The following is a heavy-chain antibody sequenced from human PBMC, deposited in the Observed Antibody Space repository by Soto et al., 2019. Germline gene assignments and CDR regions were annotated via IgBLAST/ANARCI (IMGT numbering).Heavy chain of an antibody. CDR1: GFTFSSYA. V-gene: IGHV3-30-3*01. CDR2: ISYDGSNI. Sequence: QVQLVESGGGVVQPGRSLRLSCAASGFTFSSYAMHWVRQAPGKGLEWVAVISYDGSNIYYADSVKGRFTIPRDNSKNTLYLQMSGLRAEDTAVYYCAREGFDYWGQGTLVTVSS. CDR3: AREGFDY. J-gene: IGHJ4*02.